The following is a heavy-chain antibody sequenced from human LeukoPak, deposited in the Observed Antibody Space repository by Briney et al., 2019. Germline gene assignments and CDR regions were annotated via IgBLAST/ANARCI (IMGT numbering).Heavy chain of an antibody. Sequence: GGSLRLSCSVSGFTISSHYMAWVRQVPGKGPEWVSLIHSGGSTYYADSVKGRFTISRDNSKNTVYLQMNSLRAEDTAVYYCGSAVAGTDWGQGTLVTVSS. CDR2: IHSGGST. CDR3: GSAVAGTD. D-gene: IGHD6-19*01. CDR1: GFTISSHY. J-gene: IGHJ4*02. V-gene: IGHV3-66*01.